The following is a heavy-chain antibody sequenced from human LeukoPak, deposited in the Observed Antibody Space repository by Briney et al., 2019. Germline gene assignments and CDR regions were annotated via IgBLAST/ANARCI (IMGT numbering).Heavy chain of an antibody. J-gene: IGHJ4*02. CDR1: GGSINSNYYY. D-gene: IGHD3-3*01. V-gene: IGHV4-39*01. CDR3: ARLTIFGGPSDY. Sequence: SETLSLTCTVSGGSINSNYYYWGWIRQPPGKGLEWIGSIDYSGSTYYNPSLKSRVTISVDTSKNQFSLKLSSVTAADTAVYYCARLTIFGGPSDYWGQGTLVTVSS. CDR2: IDYSGST.